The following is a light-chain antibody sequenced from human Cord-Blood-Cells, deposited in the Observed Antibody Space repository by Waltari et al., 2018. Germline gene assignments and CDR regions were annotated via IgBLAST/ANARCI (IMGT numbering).Light chain of an antibody. CDR2: GNS. CDR1: SSNIGAGYD. Sequence: SVLTQPPSVSGAPGQRVTISCPGSSSNIGAGYDVHWYQQLPGTAPKLLIYGNSNRPSGVPDRFSGSKSGTSASLAITGLQAEDEADYYCQSYDSSLSGWVFGGGTKLTVL. J-gene: IGLJ3*02. CDR3: QSYDSSLSGWV. V-gene: IGLV1-40*01.